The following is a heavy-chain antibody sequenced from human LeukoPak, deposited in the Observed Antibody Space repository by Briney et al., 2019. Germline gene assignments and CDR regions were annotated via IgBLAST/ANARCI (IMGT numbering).Heavy chain of an antibody. J-gene: IGHJ4*02. CDR1: GGSVSSGSYY. V-gene: IGHV4-61*01. CDR3: EREDDSWNRFGGFYY. D-gene: IGHD1-1*01. CDR2: IYYSGST. Sequence: SETLSLTCTVSGGSVSSGSYYWSWIRQPPGKGLEWIGDIYYSGSTNYNRSLKRRVTIAVVTSKRQFSLKLGSVTAADTAVYYCEREDDSWNRFGGFYYWGQGTLVTVSS.